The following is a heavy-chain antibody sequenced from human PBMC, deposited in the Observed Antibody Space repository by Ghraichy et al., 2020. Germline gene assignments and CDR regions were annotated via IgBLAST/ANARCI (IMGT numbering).Heavy chain of an antibody. CDR1: GFTFSNAW. J-gene: IGHJ4*02. D-gene: IGHD1-26*01. V-gene: IGHV3-15*01. CDR2: IKSKADCGTT. CDR3: RELSGDY. Sequence: LSLTCAASGFTFSNAWMSWVRQAPGKGLEWVGRIKSKADCGTTDYAAPVKGRFTISRDDSKNTLYLQMNSLKTEDTAVYYCRELSGDYWGQGTLVTVSS.